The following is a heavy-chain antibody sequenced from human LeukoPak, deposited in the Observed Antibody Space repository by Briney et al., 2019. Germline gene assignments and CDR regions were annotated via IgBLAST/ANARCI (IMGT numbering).Heavy chain of an antibody. D-gene: IGHD2-15*01. J-gene: IGHJ4*02. CDR2: INPSGGST. V-gene: IGHV1-46*01. Sequence: ASVKVSCKASGYTFTSYYMHWVRQAPGQGLEWMGIINPSGGSTSYAQKFQGGVTMTRDTSTSTVYMELSSLRSEDTAVYYCARDLRTIAVSSGTIGYWGQGTLVTVSS. CDR1: GYTFTSYY. CDR3: ARDLRTIAVSSGTIGY.